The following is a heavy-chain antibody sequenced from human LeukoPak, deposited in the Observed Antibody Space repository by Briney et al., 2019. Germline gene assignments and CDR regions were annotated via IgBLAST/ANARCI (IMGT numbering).Heavy chain of an antibody. Sequence: GGSLRLSCAASGFTFSSYAMSWVRQAPGKGLEWVSSINSGSSYKYYADLVKGRFTISRDNAKNSLYLQMNSLRAEDTAVYYCARVKEYQMLYGGFDPWGQGTLVTVSS. CDR2: INSGSSYK. J-gene: IGHJ5*02. CDR1: GFTFSSYA. CDR3: ARVKEYQMLYGGFDP. D-gene: IGHD2-2*02. V-gene: IGHV3-21*01.